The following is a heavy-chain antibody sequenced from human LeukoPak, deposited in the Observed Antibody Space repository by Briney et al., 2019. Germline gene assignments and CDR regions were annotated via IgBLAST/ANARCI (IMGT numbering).Heavy chain of an antibody. D-gene: IGHD3-16*02. CDR2: IQSKTDGGTT. J-gene: IGHJ4*02. Sequence: GGSLRLSCAASGFTFSDAWMTWVRQAPGKGLECVGFIQSKTDGGTTDSAAPVKGRFTVSRDDSKNTLYLQMNSLKTEDTAVYYCTTGVMITFGGVIVFDYWGQGTLVTVSS. CDR3: TTGVMITFGGVIVFDY. CDR1: GFTFSDAW. V-gene: IGHV3-15*01.